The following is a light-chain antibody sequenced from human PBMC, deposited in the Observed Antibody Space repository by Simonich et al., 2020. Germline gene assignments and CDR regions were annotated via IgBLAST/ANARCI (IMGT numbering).Light chain of an antibody. J-gene: IGLJ3*02. Sequence: QSALTQPASVSGSPGQSIPISCTGPGSDVGGYNYVSWYQQHPGKAPKLMISDVSKRPSGVSNRFSGSKSGNTASLTIAGRQAEDEADYYCSSYTSSSTWVFGGGTKLTVL. CDR1: GSDVGGYNY. CDR2: DVS. CDR3: SSYTSSSTWV. V-gene: IGLV2-14*01.